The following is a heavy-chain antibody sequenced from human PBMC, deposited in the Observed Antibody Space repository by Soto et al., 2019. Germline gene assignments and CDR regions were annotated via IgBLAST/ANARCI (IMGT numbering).Heavy chain of an antibody. CDR1: GGTFSSYA. J-gene: IGHJ4*02. D-gene: IGHD5-18*01. CDR3: ARVPLRYSYGRYFDY. Sequence: QVQLVQSGAEVKKPGSSVKVSCKASGGTFSSYAISWVRQAPGQGLEWMGGIIPIFGTANYAQKFQGRVTNTANESTSTAYMELSRLRSEDTAVYYCARVPLRYSYGRYFDYWGQGSLVTVSS. CDR2: IIPIFGTA. V-gene: IGHV1-69*12.